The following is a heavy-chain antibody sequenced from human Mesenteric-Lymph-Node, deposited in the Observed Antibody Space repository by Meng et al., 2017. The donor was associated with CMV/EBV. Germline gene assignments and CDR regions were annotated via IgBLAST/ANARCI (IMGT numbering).Heavy chain of an antibody. V-gene: IGHV3-74*01. CDR1: GFTFSSYW. CDR2: INPDGSST. D-gene: IGHD4-23*01. CDR3: ARDPSYGGNSGDY. J-gene: IGHJ4*02. Sequence: GESLKISCAASGFTFSSYWMHWVRQPPGKGLVWVSRINPDGSSTTYADSVKGRFTISRDNAKNSLYLQMNSLRAEDTAVYYCARDPSYGGNSGDYWGQGTLVTVSS.